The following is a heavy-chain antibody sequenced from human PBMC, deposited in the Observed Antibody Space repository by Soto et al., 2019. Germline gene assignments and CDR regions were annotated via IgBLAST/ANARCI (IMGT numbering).Heavy chain of an antibody. CDR3: IDSSGIPYFDY. CDR2: IKSKTDGGTT. V-gene: IGHV3-15*01. J-gene: IGHJ4*02. D-gene: IGHD3-22*01. Sequence: EVQLVESGGGLVKPGGSLRLSCAASGFTFSNAWMSWVRQAPGKGLEWVGRIKSKTDGGTTDYAAPVKGRFTISRDDSKNTLYLQMNSLKTEDTAVYYYIDSSGIPYFDYWGQGTLVTVSS. CDR1: GFTFSNAW.